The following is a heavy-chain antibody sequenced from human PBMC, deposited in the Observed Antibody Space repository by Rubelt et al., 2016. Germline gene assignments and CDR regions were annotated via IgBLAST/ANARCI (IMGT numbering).Heavy chain of an antibody. D-gene: IGHD1-1*01. V-gene: IGHV4-34*01. Sequence: QVQLQQWGTGLLKPSETLSRTCAVYVGSFSGHAWAWIRQPPGEGLEWIAEIDHREIINYNPSLKSRLTISIDTSKNQFFLSLSSVSAADTAVYYCARRLADWTESLGDAFDLWSHGAMVTV. CDR3: ARRLADWTESLGDAFDL. J-gene: IGHJ3*01. CDR2: IDHREII. CDR1: VGSFSGHA.